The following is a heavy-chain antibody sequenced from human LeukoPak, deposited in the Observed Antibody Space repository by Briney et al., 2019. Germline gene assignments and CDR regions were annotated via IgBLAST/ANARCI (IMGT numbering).Heavy chain of an antibody. J-gene: IGHJ3*02. CDR3: ASPYCSSTSCYSQAAFDI. Sequence: GSVKVSCKASGYTFTRHYMHWVPHAPGQGLGWMGWINPNSGGTNYAQKFQGRVTMTRDTSISTAYMELSRLRSDDTAVYYCASPYCSSTSCYSQAAFDIWGQGTMVTVSS. V-gene: IGHV1-2*02. CDR2: INPNSGGT. D-gene: IGHD2-2*02. CDR1: GYTFTRHY.